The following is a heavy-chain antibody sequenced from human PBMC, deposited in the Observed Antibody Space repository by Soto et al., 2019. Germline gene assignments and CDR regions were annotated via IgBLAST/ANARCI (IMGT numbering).Heavy chain of an antibody. CDR3: ARACKYSREWYVPGAL. Sequence: QVQLVQSGAEVKKPGTSVKISCKASGYMLTDYDMHWVRQAPGQGLEWMGIINPNDGSINYAQKIQGRGTMTRDTSTSTVYMELSSLRIEDTAMYYCARACKYSREWYVPGALWGQGSLVTV. D-gene: IGHD1-26*01. CDR1: GYMLTDYD. J-gene: IGHJ4*02. CDR2: INPNDGSI. V-gene: IGHV1-46*01.